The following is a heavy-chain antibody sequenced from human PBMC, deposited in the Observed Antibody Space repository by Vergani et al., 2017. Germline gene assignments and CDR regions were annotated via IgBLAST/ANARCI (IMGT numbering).Heavy chain of an antibody. CDR3: AGFLGYCSSTSCRPNWFDP. V-gene: IGHV3-21*01. CDR1: GFTFSSYS. J-gene: IGHJ5*02. Sequence: EVQLVESGGGLVKPGGSLRLSCAASGFTFSSYSMNWVRQAPGKGLEWVSSISSSSSYIYYADSVKGRFTISRDNAKNSLYLQMNSLRAEDTAVYYCAGFLGYCSSTSCRPNWFDPWGQGTLVTVSS. D-gene: IGHD2-2*01. CDR2: ISSSSSYI.